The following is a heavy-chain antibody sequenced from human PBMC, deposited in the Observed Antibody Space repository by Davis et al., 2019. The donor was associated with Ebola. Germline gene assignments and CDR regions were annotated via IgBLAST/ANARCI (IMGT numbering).Heavy chain of an antibody. CDR2: VNPSGGST. CDR3: ASGTYYGSGSYIDY. Sequence: AASVQISCKAFGYTFTSYYIHWVRQAPGQGLAWMGIVNPSGGSTTYAQKFQGRVTMTRDTSTSTVYMELSSLRSEDTAVYYCASGTYYGSGSYIDYWGQGTLVTVSS. V-gene: IGHV1-46*01. CDR1: GYTFTSYY. D-gene: IGHD3-10*01. J-gene: IGHJ4*02.